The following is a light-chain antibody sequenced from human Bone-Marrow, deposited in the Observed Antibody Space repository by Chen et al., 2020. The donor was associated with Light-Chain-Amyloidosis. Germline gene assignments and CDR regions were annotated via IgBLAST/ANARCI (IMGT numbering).Light chain of an antibody. CDR3: CTYAGRSWV. J-gene: IGLJ3*02. V-gene: IGLV2-11*01. CDR1: SSDVGGYNY. CDR2: DVR. Sequence: QAALTQPRSVSGCPGQVLIISYNGTSSDVGGYNYLTWYQQPPGKAPKLMSYDVRNRPSGVPDCFSGSKSGNTASLTISGLQAEDEADYFCCTYAGRSWVFGGGTKLTVL.